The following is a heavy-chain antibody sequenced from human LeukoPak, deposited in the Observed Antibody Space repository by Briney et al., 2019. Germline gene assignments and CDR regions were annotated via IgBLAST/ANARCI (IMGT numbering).Heavy chain of an antibody. CDR2: IHSDGSTT. Sequence: GGSLRLSCSASGVTFSNYAMHWVRQAPGKGLVWVSRIHSDGSTTSYADSVKGRFTISRDNAKNTLYLEMNSLRAEDTAVYYCARVNGDYAGYYYYYGLDVWGQGTTVTVSS. V-gene: IGHV3-74*01. CDR3: ARVNGDYAGYYYYYGLDV. CDR1: GVTFSNYA. J-gene: IGHJ6*02. D-gene: IGHD4-17*01.